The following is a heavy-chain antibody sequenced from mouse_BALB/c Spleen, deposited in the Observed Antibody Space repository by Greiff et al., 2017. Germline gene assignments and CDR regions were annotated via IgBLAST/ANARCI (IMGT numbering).Heavy chain of an antibody. CDR2: ISSGGGST. Sequence: EVQVVESGGGLVKPGGSLKLSCAASGFAFSSYDMSWVRQTPEKRLEWVAYISSGGGSTYYPDTVKGRFTISRDNAKNTLYLQMSSLKSEDTAMYYCARQGVLRYPFDYWGQGTTLTVSS. V-gene: IGHV5-12-1*01. J-gene: IGHJ2*01. CDR3: ARQGVLRYPFDY. D-gene: IGHD1-1*01. CDR1: GFAFSSYD.